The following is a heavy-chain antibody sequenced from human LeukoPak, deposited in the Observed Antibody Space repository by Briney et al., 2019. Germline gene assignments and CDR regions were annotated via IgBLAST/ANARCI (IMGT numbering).Heavy chain of an antibody. CDR1: GYTFTSYG. J-gene: IGHJ3*02. CDR2: ISAYNGNT. Sequence: ASVKVSCKASGYTFTSYGISWVRQAPGQGLEWMGWISAYNGNTNYAQKLQGRVTMTTDTSTSTAYVELRSLRSDDTAVYYCARVLDYGGNSGDAFDIWGQGTMVTVSS. V-gene: IGHV1-18*01. D-gene: IGHD4-23*01. CDR3: ARVLDYGGNSGDAFDI.